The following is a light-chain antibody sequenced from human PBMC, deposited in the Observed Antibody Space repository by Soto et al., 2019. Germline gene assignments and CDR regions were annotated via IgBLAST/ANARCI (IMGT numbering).Light chain of an antibody. CDR3: QQYGSSPRT. Sequence: VLTQSPGTLSLSPGERATLSCRASQEISSSFLAWYQHIPGRAPRLLMYGASNRATVIPARFSGSGSGTDFTLTISRLEPEDFAVYYCQQYGSSPRTFGQGTKVDNK. V-gene: IGKV3-20*01. CDR2: GAS. J-gene: IGKJ1*01. CDR1: QEISSSF.